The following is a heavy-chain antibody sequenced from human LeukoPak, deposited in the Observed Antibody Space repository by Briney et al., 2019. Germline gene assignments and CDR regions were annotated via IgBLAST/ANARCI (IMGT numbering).Heavy chain of an antibody. CDR2: INHSGST. CDR1: GGSFSGYY. V-gene: IGHV4-34*01. CDR3: ARGRYSSSSLVY. D-gene: IGHD6-6*01. Sequence: SETLSLTCAVYGGSFSGYYWSWIRQPPGKGLEWIGEINHSGSTNYNPSLKSRVTISVDTSKNQFSLKLSSVTAADTAVYYCARGRYSSSSLVYWGQGTLVTVSS. J-gene: IGHJ4*02.